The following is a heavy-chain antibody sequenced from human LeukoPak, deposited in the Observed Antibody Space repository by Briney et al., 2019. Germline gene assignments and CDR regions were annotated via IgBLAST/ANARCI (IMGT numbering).Heavy chain of an antibody. D-gene: IGHD3-22*01. V-gene: IGHV1-2*02. Sequence: ASVKVSCKASGYTFTGYYMHWVRQAPGQGLEWMGWINPNSGGTNYAQKFQGRVTMTRDTSISTAYMELSRLRSDDPAVYYCARGGEYYYDSSVYYEIDYWGRGTLVTVS. CDR2: INPNSGGT. CDR1: GYTFTGYY. CDR3: ARGGEYYYDSSVYYEIDY. J-gene: IGHJ4*02.